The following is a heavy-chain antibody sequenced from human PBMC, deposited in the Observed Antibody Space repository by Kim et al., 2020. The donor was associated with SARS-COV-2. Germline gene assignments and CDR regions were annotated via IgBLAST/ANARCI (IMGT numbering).Heavy chain of an antibody. CDR3: ARGLDV. Sequence: YTGAAYYNPSLKSRLTISIGTSKNQFSLKLSSVTPADTAVYYCARGLDVWGQGITVTASS. J-gene: IGHJ6*02. V-gene: IGHV4-39*01. CDR2: YTGAA.